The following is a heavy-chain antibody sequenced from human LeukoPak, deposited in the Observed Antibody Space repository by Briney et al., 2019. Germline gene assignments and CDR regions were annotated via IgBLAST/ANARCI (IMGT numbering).Heavy chain of an antibody. V-gene: IGHV1-69*05. CDR1: GGTFSSYA. CDR2: IVPIFGTA. J-gene: IGHJ6*03. D-gene: IGHD2-21*01. CDR3: ARGKPGGADRGYYYYYYMDV. Sequence: GASVTVSCKASGGTFSSYAISWVRQAPGQGLEWMGGIVPIFGTANYAQKFQGRVTITTDESTSTAYMELSSLRSEDTAVYYCARGKPGGADRGYYYYYYMDVWGKGTTVTVSS.